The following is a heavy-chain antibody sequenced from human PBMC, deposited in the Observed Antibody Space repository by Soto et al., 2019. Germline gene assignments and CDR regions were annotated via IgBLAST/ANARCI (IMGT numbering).Heavy chain of an antibody. Sequence: QITLNESGPTVVRPTETLTLTCRFSGFSLTTSGVGVGWIRQSPGKAPEWLALIYWDDDKRYRASLKSRLTITKTPSKNQVVLTVSDLDPTDTATYYCAHRVLRTVFGLVTTTAIYFDFWGQGTPVAVSS. CDR1: GFSLTTSGVG. CDR3: AHRVLRTVFGLVTTTAIYFDF. CDR2: IYWDDDK. V-gene: IGHV2-5*02. J-gene: IGHJ4*02. D-gene: IGHD3-3*01.